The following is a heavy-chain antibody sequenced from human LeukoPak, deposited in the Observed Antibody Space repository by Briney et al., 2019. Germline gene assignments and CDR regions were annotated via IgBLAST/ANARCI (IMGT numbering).Heavy chain of an antibody. V-gene: IGHV4-4*02. D-gene: IGHD3-10*01. CDR3: ARGWFGELNDAFDI. CDR2: IYHSGST. J-gene: IGHJ3*02. CDR1: GGSISSSNW. Sequence: PSETLSLTCAVSGGSISSSNWWSWVRQPPGKGLEWIGEIYHSGSTNYNPSLKSRVTISVDKSKNQFSLKLSSVTAADTAVYYCARGWFGELNDAFDIWGQGTMVTVSS.